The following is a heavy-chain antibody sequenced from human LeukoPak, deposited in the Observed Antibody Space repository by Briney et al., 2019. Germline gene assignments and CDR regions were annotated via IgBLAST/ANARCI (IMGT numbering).Heavy chain of an antibody. J-gene: IGHJ4*02. Sequence: GGSLRLSCAASGFTFSSYSMNWVRQAPGKGLEWVSSISSSSSYIYYADSVKGRFTISRDNAENSLYLQMNSLRAEDTAVYYCAAYYYGSGIAQNYWGQGTLVTVSS. CDR2: ISSSSSYI. CDR1: GFTFSSYS. CDR3: AAYYYGSGIAQNY. D-gene: IGHD3-10*01. V-gene: IGHV3-21*01.